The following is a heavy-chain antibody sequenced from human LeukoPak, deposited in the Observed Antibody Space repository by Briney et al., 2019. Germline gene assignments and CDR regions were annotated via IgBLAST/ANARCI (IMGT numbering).Heavy chain of an antibody. CDR1: GGTFSSYA. D-gene: IGHD3-10*01. Sequence: ASVKVSCKAAGGTFSSYAISWVRQAPGQGLEWMGGSIPIFGRANYEQKFQGRGTITTDESTRTAYMEMRSLRSEDTAVYYCATRGVNCSFDYWGQGTLITVSS. J-gene: IGHJ4*02. CDR2: SIPIFGRA. V-gene: IGHV1-69*05. CDR3: ATRGVNCSFDY.